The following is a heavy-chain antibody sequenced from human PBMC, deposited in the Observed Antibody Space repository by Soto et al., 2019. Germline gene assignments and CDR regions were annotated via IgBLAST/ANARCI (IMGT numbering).Heavy chain of an antibody. Sequence: QPWGSLRLSSAASGFTVSSNYMSWVRQAPGKGLEWVSFIYSGGSTYYADSVKGLFTISRDNSKNTLYLQINSLRAEDTAVYYCARAAPYYGSGSYYYYYGMNXWGQGTTVTVS. CDR2: IYSGGST. J-gene: IGHJ6*02. CDR3: ARAAPYYGSGSYYYYYGMNX. D-gene: IGHD3-10*01. V-gene: IGHV3-53*01. CDR1: GFTVSSNY.